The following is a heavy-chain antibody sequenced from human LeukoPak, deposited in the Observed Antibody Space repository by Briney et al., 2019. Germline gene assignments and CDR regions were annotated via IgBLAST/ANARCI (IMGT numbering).Heavy chain of an antibody. Sequence: TGGSPRLSCAASGFTFSNYAMSWVRQAPGKGLEWVSTITSSGASTDYADSVKGRFTISRDNSKNMLYLQMNSLRVEDTAVYYCANGGPVVAGAFDYWGRGTLVTVSS. CDR1: GFTFSNYA. J-gene: IGHJ4*02. CDR2: ITSSGAST. D-gene: IGHD2-15*01. CDR3: ANGGPVVAGAFDY. V-gene: IGHV3-23*01.